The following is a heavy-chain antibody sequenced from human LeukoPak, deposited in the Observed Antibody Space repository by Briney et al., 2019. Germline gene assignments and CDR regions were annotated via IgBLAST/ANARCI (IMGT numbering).Heavy chain of an antibody. V-gene: IGHV4-4*07. Sequence: SETLSLTCTVSGGSISSYYWSWIRQPAGKGLEWIGRIYASGSTYYNPSLKSPVTMSVDTSKNQFSLRLTTVTAADTAVYYCARDSNLEYSSSRGLGRWGQGTLVTVSS. J-gene: IGHJ4*02. CDR1: GGSISSYY. CDR2: IYASGST. D-gene: IGHD6-6*01. CDR3: ARDSNLEYSSSRGLGR.